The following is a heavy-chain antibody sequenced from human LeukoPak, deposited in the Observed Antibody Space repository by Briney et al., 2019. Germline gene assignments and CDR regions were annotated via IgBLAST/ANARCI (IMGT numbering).Heavy chain of an antibody. D-gene: IGHD3-22*01. V-gene: IGHV1-46*01. CDR1: GYTFTRYY. Sequence: GASVKVSCKASGYTFTRYYMHWVRQAPGQGLEWMGIINPSGGSTSYAQKFQGRVTMTRDTSTSTVYMKLSSLRSEDTAVYYCARGSDSSGYYYLNYFDPWGQGTLVTVSS. CDR3: ARGSDSSGYYYLNYFDP. CDR2: INPSGGST. J-gene: IGHJ5*02.